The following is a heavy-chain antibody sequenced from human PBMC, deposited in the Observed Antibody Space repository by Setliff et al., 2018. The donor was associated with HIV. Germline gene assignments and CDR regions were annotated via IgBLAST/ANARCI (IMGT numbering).Heavy chain of an antibody. J-gene: IGHJ4*02. V-gene: IGHV3-30*04. D-gene: IGHD6-6*01. CDR1: GFSFSSYT. Sequence: GGSRRLSCAASGFSFSSYTMNWVRQAPGKGLEWVAVILYDGSNKYYADSVKGRFTISRDNLKKRVYLQMSSLRAEYTAVYFCARDTGQLVYYFDSWGQGTLVTVSS. CDR3: ARDTGQLVYYFDS. CDR2: ILYDGSNK.